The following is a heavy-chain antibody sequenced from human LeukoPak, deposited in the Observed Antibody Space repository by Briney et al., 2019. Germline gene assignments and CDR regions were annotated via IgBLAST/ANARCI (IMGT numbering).Heavy chain of an antibody. V-gene: IGHV3-48*01. CDR1: GFTFSSYS. CDR2: ISSSSSTI. CDR3: ARDRPNRNDDGPFDY. D-gene: IGHD1-1*01. Sequence: GGSLRLSCAASGFTFSSYSMNWVRQAPGKGLEWVSYISSSSSTIYYADSVKDRFTISRDNAKNSLYLQMNSLRAEDTAVYYCARDRPNRNDDGPFDYWGQGTLVTVSS. J-gene: IGHJ4*02.